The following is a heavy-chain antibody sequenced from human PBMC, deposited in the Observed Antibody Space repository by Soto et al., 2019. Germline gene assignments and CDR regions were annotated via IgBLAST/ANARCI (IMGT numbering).Heavy chain of an antibody. CDR1: GYTFSNYG. CDR3: ARSEHCNSTNCPVVP. V-gene: IGHV1-18*01. D-gene: IGHD2-2*01. Sequence: ASVKVSCKGSGYTFSNYGITWVRQAPGQGFEWMGWISGYNGYTNYAQELQGRVTLTTDASTSTVHMDLRSLRSDDTAVYYCARSEHCNSTNCPVVPWGQGTLVSVSS. CDR2: ISGYNGYT. J-gene: IGHJ5*02.